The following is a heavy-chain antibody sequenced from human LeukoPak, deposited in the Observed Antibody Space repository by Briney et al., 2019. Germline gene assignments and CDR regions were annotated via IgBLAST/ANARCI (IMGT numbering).Heavy chain of an antibody. J-gene: IGHJ2*01. CDR2: INHSGST. V-gene: IGHV4-34*01. CDR1: GGSFSGYY. Sequence: SETLSLTCAVYGGSFSGYYWSWIRQPPGKGLEWIGEINHSGSTHYNPSLKSRVTISVDTSKNQFSLKLSSVTAADTAVYYCARVPKYFDLWGRGTLVTVSS. CDR3: ARVPKYFDL.